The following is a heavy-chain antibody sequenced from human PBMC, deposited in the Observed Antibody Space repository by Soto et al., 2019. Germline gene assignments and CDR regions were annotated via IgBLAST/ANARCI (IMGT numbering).Heavy chain of an antibody. CDR2: TYYRSRWYN. CDR3: AREILYYVSRDSSIDD. D-gene: IGHD3-16*01. J-gene: IGHJ4*02. V-gene: IGHV6-1*01. CDR1: GDSVSGNSAA. Sequence: PSHTLSLTCAISGDSVSGNSAAWNWIRQSPSRGLEWLGRTYYRSRWYNDYAVSVKSRITVTPDTSKNQFSLHMKSVTPQDTAVYYCAREILYYVSRDSSIDDWGQRALVRVYS.